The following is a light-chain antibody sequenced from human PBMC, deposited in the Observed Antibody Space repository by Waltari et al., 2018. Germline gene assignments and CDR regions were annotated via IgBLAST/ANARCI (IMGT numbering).Light chain of an antibody. CDR1: HIESQP. CDR3: QVCDTATDHWV. Sequence: SYVLTQPPSVSVAPGQTARITCGGGHIESQPVPWYQQKPGQAPLLVVFDNADRPSGIPERFSGSNSGNTATLTITRVEVGDEADFYCQVCDTATDHWVFGGGTKLTVL. V-gene: IGLV3-21*02. J-gene: IGLJ3*02. CDR2: DNA.